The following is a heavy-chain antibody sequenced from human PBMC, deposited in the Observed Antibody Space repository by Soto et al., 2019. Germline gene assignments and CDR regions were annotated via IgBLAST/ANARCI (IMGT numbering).Heavy chain of an antibody. V-gene: IGHV4-31*03. CDR2: IYYSGST. J-gene: IGHJ5*02. CDR1: GGSISSGDYY. D-gene: IGHD3-3*01. CDR3: ARWWSASRQGFDT. Sequence: QVQLQESGPGLVKPSQTLSLTCTVSGGSISSGDYYWSWIRQHPGKGLEWIGYIYYSGSTYYNPSLKSRVTISVDTSNIRCSLKLSSVTAAATAVYYCARWWSASRQGFDTWGRGPLVTFSP.